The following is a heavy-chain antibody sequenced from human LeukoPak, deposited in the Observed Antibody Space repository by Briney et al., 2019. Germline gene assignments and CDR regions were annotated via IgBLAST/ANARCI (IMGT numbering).Heavy chain of an antibody. CDR1: GFTFSSYA. Sequence: SGGSLRLSCAASGFTFSSYAIHWVRQTSEKGLEWVGRIRSKASSYATGYGESVKGRFTISRDESRSTAYLQMNSLKTEDTAVYYCSRIQDWSNGVDWGQGTLVTVSS. CDR2: IRSKASSYAT. V-gene: IGHV3-73*01. CDR3: SRIQDWSNGVD. D-gene: IGHD2-8*01. J-gene: IGHJ4*02.